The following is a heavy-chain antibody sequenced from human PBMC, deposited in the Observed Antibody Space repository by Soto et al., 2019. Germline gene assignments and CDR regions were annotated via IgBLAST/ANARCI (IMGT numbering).Heavy chain of an antibody. V-gene: IGHV3-7*01. CDR2: IKQDGSDK. CDR3: ARDDGKCTGTNCYDAFDI. Sequence: GGSLRLSCAASGFTFSSYWMTWVRQAPGKGLEWVGNIKQDGSDKNYMDSVKGRFTISRDNAKNSLYLQMNSLRAEDTAVYYCARDDGKCTGTNCYDAFDIWGQGTMVTVSS. CDR1: GFTFSSYW. J-gene: IGHJ3*02. D-gene: IGHD2-2*03.